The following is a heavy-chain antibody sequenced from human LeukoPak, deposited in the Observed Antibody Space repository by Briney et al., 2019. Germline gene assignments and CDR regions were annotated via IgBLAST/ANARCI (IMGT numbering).Heavy chain of an antibody. CDR2: VTGSSGYI. CDR3: ASEAGFDWN. Sequence: PGGSLRLSCAASGFTFSSYSMNWVRQAPGKGLEWDSSVTGSSGYIYYADSLKGRFTISRDNAKNSLYLQMNSLRAEDTAVYYCASEAGFDWNWGQGTLVTVSS. J-gene: IGHJ4*02. CDR1: GFTFSSYS. V-gene: IGHV3-21*01. D-gene: IGHD3-9*01.